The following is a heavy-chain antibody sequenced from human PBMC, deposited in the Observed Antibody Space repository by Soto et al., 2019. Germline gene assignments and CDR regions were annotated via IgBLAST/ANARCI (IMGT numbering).Heavy chain of an antibody. CDR2: IIPIFGTA. D-gene: IGHD3-16*01. J-gene: IGHJ4*02. CDR1: GGTFSSYA. V-gene: IGHV1-69*01. CDR3: ASSYYDYVWGSYKTATDFDY. Sequence: VQLVQSGAEVKKPGSSVKVSCKASGGTFSSYAISWVRQAPGQGLEWMGGIIPIFGTANYAQKFQGRVTITADESTSTAYMELSSLRSEDTAVYYCASSYYDYVWGSYKTATDFDYWGQGTLVTVSS.